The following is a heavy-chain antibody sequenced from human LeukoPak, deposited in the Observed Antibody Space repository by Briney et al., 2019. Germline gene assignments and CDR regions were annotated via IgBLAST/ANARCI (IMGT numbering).Heavy chain of an antibody. D-gene: IGHD2-15*01. CDR2: IIPIFGTA. CDR3: AREKSVVVVAATRRETGIFDY. J-gene: IGHJ4*02. V-gene: IGHV1-69*13. CDR1: GGTFSSYA. Sequence: SVKVSCTASGGTFSSYAISWVRQAPGQGLEWMGGIIPIFGTANYAQKFQGRATLTADETTSTAYMELSSLRSEDTAVYYCAREKSVVVVAATRRETGIFDYWGQGTLVTVSS.